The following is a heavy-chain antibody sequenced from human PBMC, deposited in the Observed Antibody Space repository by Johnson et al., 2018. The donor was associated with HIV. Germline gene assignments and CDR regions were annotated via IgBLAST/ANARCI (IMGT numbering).Heavy chain of an antibody. CDR2: ISYDGSKK. Sequence: QVQLVESGGGVVQPGRSLRLSCAASGFTFSSYAMHWVRQAPGKGLEWVAVISYDGSKKYYADSVKGRFTSSRDNSKNTLYLQMNSLRAEDTAVYYCARGGHAVVAKPFGAFDIWGQGTMVTVSS. D-gene: IGHD2-21*01. V-gene: IGHV3-30-3*01. CDR3: ARGGHAVVAKPFGAFDI. CDR1: GFTFSSYA. J-gene: IGHJ3*02.